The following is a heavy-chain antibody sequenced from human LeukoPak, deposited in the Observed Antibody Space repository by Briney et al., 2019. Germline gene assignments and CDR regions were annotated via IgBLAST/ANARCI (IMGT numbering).Heavy chain of an antibody. J-gene: IGHJ4*02. CDR3: AKDQLNRFCNGGSCPITHDY. CDR1: GFTCSEYY. Sequence: GGSLRLSCAASGFTCSEYYMTWVRQAPGKGVEWVAYISGSGHDINYSDSVKGRFTISRYNAKNSLYLQMNSLRVEDTAVYFCAKDQLNRFCNGGSCPITHDYWGQGTLVTVSS. D-gene: IGHD2-15*01. CDR2: ISGSGHDI. V-gene: IGHV3-11*01.